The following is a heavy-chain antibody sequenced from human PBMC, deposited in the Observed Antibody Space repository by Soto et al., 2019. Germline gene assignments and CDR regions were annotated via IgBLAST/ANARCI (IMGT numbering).Heavy chain of an antibody. V-gene: IGHV3-15*07. CDR1: GLTFSNAW. Sequence: GGSLRLSCAASGLTFSNAWMNWVRQAPGKGLEWVGRIKSKTDGGTTDYAATVTGRFTISRDDSKNTLYLQMNSLKTEDTAVYYCTTDSALLWFGGQNDYWGQGTLVTVSS. CDR3: TTDSALLWFGGQNDY. D-gene: IGHD3-10*01. CDR2: IKSKTDGGTT. J-gene: IGHJ4*02.